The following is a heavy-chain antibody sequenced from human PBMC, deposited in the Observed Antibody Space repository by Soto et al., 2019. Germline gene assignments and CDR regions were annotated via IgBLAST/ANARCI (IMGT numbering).Heavy chain of an antibody. J-gene: IGHJ4*02. Sequence: PSETLSLTCSVSGGSISSYDWSWIRQPPGKGLKWIAYIYYSGTSYNPSLKSRVSISLDTPKNQFSLKLSSVTAADTAVYYFARTYDGSGPNSGGYGFDYWGQGTLVTVSS. CDR1: GGSISSYD. V-gene: IGHV4-59*01. CDR3: ARTYDGSGPNSGGYGFDY. CDR2: IYYSGT. D-gene: IGHD3-22*01.